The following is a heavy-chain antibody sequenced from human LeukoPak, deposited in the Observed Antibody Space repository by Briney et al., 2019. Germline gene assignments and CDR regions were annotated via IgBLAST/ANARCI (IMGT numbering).Heavy chain of an antibody. D-gene: IGHD3-10*01. CDR3: AKENYGSPSFDY. J-gene: IGHJ4*02. CDR2: ISGSGTTI. CDR1: GFTFSDYY. V-gene: IGHV3-11*01. Sequence: PGGSLRLSCAASGFTFSDYYMSWIRQAPGKGLEWVSYISGSGTTIYFADSVKGRFTISRDNAKNSLYLQMNSLRAEDMALYYCAKENYGSPSFDYWGQGTLVTVSS.